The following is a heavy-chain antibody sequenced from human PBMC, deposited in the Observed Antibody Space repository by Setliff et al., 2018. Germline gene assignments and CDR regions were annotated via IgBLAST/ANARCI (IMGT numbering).Heavy chain of an antibody. CDR2: ISAYSGNT. V-gene: IGHV1-18*01. D-gene: IGHD2-2*01. CDR1: AHIFKSYG. Sequence: ASVKVSCKASAHIFKSYGISWVRQAPGQGLEWVGWISAYSGNTNYAQEFQGRVTMTTDTSTSTAYMELRSLTSDDTAVYYCSRLVRYCTTTSCQGASGAEFWGQGTLVTVSS. J-gene: IGHJ4*02. CDR3: SRLVRYCTTTSCQGASGAEF.